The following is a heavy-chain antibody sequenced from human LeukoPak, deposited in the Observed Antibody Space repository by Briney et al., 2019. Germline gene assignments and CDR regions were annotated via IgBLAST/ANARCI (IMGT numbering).Heavy chain of an antibody. D-gene: IGHD3-22*01. CDR2: INPNSGGT. Sequence: ASVKVSCKASGYTFTGYYMHWVRQAPGQGLEWMGWINPNSGGTNYAQKFQGRVTMTRDTSISTAYMELSRLRSDDTAVYYCARFLGYYDSSGYGDYWGQGTLVTVPS. J-gene: IGHJ4*02. V-gene: IGHV1-2*02. CDR1: GYTFTGYY. CDR3: ARFLGYYDSSGYGDY.